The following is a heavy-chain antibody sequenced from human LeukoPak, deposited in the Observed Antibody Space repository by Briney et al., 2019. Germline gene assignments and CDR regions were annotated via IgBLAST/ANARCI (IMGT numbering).Heavy chain of an antibody. CDR1: GFTFSGYE. CDR3: AKEGEYSYGRPLDY. V-gene: IGHV3-48*03. CDR2: ICGRGKTK. J-gene: IGHJ4*02. D-gene: IGHD5-18*01. Sequence: PGGSLRLSCAASGFTFSGYEMNWVRQAPGKGLEWISYICGRGKTKYYADSVKGRFTISRDNSKNTLYLQMNSLRAEDTAVYYCAKEGEYSYGRPLDYWGQGTLVTVSS.